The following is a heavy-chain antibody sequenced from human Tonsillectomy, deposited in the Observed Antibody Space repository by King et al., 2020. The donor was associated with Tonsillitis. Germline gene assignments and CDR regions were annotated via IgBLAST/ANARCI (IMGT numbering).Heavy chain of an antibody. V-gene: IGHV4-39*01. D-gene: IGHD6-19*01. CDR1: GGPITRSIYY. J-gene: IGHJ4*02. Sequence: VQLQESGPGLVKPSETLSLTCTVSGGPITRSIYYWGWIRQPPGKGLEWIGSIYYAGSTYNNPSLESRLTMPVDTSKSQFSLKLRSVTAADTAVYYCARQEASGWPSFFDSWGQGILVTVSS. CDR2: IYYAGST. CDR3: ARQEASGWPSFFDS.